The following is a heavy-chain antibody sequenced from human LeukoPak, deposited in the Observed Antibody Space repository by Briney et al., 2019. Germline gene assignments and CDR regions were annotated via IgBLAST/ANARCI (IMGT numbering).Heavy chain of an antibody. CDR1: GFTFSTNV. D-gene: IGHD6-19*01. Sequence: GGSLRLSCVASGFTFSTNVMIWVRQAPGKGLEWVSSIPSSGGSTYYADSVKGRFTISRDNSKNSLYLQMNSLRAEDTAVYYCAKESSGGWYFDYWGQGTLVTVSS. V-gene: IGHV3-23*01. CDR3: AKESSGGWYFDY. J-gene: IGHJ4*02. CDR2: IPSSGGST.